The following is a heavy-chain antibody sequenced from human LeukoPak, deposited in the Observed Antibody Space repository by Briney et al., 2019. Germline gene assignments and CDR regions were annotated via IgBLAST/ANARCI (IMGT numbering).Heavy chain of an antibody. CDR3: ARDKYQLPYEIDY. CDR1: GYTFTNYG. D-gene: IGHD2-2*01. V-gene: IGHV7-4-1*02. CDR2: INTNTRNP. Sequence: ASVKVSCRASGYTFTNYGVNWVRQAPGQGLEWMGWINTNTRNPTYAQGFTGRFVFYLDTSLSTAYLQISSLKAEDTAVYYCARDKYQLPYEIDYWGQGTLVTVSS. J-gene: IGHJ4*02.